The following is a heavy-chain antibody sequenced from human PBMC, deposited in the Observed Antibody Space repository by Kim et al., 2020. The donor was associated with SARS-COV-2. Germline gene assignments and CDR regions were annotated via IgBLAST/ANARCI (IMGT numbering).Heavy chain of an antibody. J-gene: IGHJ6*02. V-gene: IGHV1-3*01. Sequence: ASVKVSCKASGYTFTSYAMHWVRQAPGQRLEWMGWINAGNGNTKYSQKFQGRVTITRDTSASTAYMELSSLRSEDTAVYYCARDIMITFGGVIVHYYYYYGMDVWGQGTTVTVSS. CDR1: GYTFTSYA. CDR2: INAGNGNT. CDR3: ARDIMITFGGVIVHYYYYYGMDV. D-gene: IGHD3-16*02.